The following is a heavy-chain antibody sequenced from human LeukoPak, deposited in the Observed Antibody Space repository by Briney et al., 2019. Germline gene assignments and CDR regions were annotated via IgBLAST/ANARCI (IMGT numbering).Heavy chain of an antibody. V-gene: IGHV4-39*01. J-gene: IGHJ4*02. Sequence: PSETLSLTCTVSGGSLSSSLFYWAWLRQPPGKGLGWFGFVYYSGSTYCNPSLKSRVTISVDMSKNQFSLKLSSVTAADTAVYYCARLLDTSGLFDYWGQGTLVTVSS. CDR3: ARLLDTSGLFDY. D-gene: IGHD3-22*01. CDR2: VYYSGST. CDR1: GGSLSSSLFY.